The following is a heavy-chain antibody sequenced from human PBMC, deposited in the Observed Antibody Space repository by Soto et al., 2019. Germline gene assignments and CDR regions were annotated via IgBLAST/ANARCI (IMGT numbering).Heavy chain of an antibody. CDR1: EGTFSSYA. CDR2: TIPISGTA. CDR3: AIAVAGNSWYFDL. J-gene: IGHJ2*01. D-gene: IGHD6-19*01. Sequence: QVQLVQSGAEVKKPGSWVKVSCKASEGTFSSYAISWVQQAPGQGLEWMGGTIPISGTAPYAQKFQGRVTITADESTGTAYVTLSSLRSEETAAYYCAIAVAGNSWYFDLWFRGTPVTDSS. V-gene: IGHV1-69*12.